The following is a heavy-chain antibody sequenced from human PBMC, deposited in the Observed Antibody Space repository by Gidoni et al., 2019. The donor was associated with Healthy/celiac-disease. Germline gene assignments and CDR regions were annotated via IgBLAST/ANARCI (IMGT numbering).Heavy chain of an antibody. Sequence: EVQLVESGGGLVQPGGSLRLSCAASGFTFSSYSMNWVRQAPGKGLEWVSYISSSSSTIYYADSVKGRFTISRDNAKNSLYLQMNSLRAEDTAVYYCARVRTYYYDSSGYYLEYYFDYWGQGTLVTVSS. CDR3: ARVRTYYYDSSGYYLEYYFDY. V-gene: IGHV3-48*01. CDR1: GFTFSSYS. CDR2: ISSSSSTI. J-gene: IGHJ4*02. D-gene: IGHD3-22*01.